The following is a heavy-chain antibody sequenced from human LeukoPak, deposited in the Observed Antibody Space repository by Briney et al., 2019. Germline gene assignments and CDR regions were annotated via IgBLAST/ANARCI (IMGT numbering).Heavy chain of an antibody. CDR1: GFTFSTYS. J-gene: IGHJ3*02. CDR2: ISSSSSYI. CDR3: ARDYTMIVLVNDAFDI. V-gene: IGHV3-21*01. Sequence: PGGSLRLSXAASGFTFSTYSMNWVRQAPGKGLEWVSSISSSSSYIYYADSVKGRFTISRDNAKNSLYLQMNSLRAEDTAVYYCARDYTMIVLVNDAFDIWGQGTMDTVSS. D-gene: IGHD3-22*01.